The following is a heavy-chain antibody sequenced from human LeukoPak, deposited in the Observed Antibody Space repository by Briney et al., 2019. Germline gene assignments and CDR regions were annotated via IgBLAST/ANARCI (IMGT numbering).Heavy chain of an antibody. D-gene: IGHD4-23*01. CDR1: GGSISSGGYY. CDR3: ARHTHFVRAYGGNPGPLLD. J-gene: IGHJ4*02. CDR2: IYDSGST. Sequence: SSETLSLTCTVSGGSISSGGYYWSWIRQHPGKGLEWIGYIYDSGSTYYNPSLDSRGTISRDTSKNQFSLELSSVTAADTAVYYCARHTHFVRAYGGNPGPLLDWGQGTLVTVSS. V-gene: IGHV4-31*03.